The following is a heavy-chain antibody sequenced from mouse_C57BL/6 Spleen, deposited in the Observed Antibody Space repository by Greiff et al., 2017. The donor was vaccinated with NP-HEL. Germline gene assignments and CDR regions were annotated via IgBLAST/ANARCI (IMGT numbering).Heavy chain of an antibody. V-gene: IGHV5-12*01. CDR3: ARPPMDY. J-gene: IGHJ4*01. CDR2: ISNGGGST. Sequence: DVKLVESGGGLVQPGGSLKLSCAASGFTFSDYYMYWVRQTPEKRLEWVAYISNGGGSTYYPDTVKGRFTISRDNAKNTLYLQMSRLKSEDTAMYYCARPPMDYWGQGTSVTVSS. CDR1: GFTFSDYY.